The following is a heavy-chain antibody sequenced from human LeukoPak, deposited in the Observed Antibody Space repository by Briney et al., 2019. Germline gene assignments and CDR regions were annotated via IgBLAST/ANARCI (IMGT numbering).Heavy chain of an antibody. CDR2: INHSGST. CDR3: ARDFRGITIFGVEDWFDP. J-gene: IGHJ5*02. CDR1: GGSISSGGYY. V-gene: IGHV4-39*07. D-gene: IGHD3-3*01. Sequence: SETLSLTCTVSGGSISSGGYYWSWIRQPPGKGLEWIGEINHSGSTNYNPSLKSRVTISVDTSRNQFSLKLSSVTAADTAVYYCARDFRGITIFGVEDWFDPWGQGTLVTVSS.